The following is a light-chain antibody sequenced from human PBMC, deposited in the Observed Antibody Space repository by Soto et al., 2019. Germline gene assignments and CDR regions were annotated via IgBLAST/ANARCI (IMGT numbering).Light chain of an antibody. J-gene: IGKJ4*01. CDR3: QQYHNYPVT. V-gene: IGKV1-16*02. CDR1: QEISNH. CDR2: DAS. Sequence: DIQMTQSPSSLSASVGDRVTITCRSSQEISNHLAWFQQKPGKPPKSLIYDASTLQSGVPSKFSGSGSGTDFNLTISSLQPEDFATYYCQQYHNYPVTVGGGTKVEIK.